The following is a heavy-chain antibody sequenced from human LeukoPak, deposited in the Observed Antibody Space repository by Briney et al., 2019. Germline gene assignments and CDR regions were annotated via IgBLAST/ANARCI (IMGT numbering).Heavy chain of an antibody. CDR2: IYYSGST. V-gene: IGHV4-39*07. Sequence: KSSETLSLTCTVSGASISNSSYYWGWIRQSPGEGLEWIGSIYYSGSTYYNPSLKSRVTISVDTSKNQFSLKLSSVTAADTAVYYCARARRSSSSPFDYWGQGTLVTVSS. CDR3: ARARRSSSSPFDY. D-gene: IGHD6-13*01. CDR1: GASISNSSYY. J-gene: IGHJ4*02.